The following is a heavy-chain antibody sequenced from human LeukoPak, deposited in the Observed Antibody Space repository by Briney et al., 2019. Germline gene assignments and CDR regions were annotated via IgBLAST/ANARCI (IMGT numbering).Heavy chain of an antibody. J-gene: IGHJ4*02. CDR3: AGMRITTPTVRTLDY. V-gene: IGHV4-59*01. CDR2: IYYTGST. D-gene: IGHD1-14*01. Sequence: KPSETLSLTCTVSGGSMSTYYWTWIRQPPGKGLEWIGFIYYTGSTNYNPSLKSRVTISVDTSKNQFSLKLSSVTAADTAVYYCAGMRITTPTVRTLDYWGQGMLVTVSS. CDR1: GGSMSTYY.